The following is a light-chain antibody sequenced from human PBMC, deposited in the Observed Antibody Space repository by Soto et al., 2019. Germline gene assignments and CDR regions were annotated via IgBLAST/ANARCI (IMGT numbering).Light chain of an antibody. CDR3: HQYNDWPYT. J-gene: IGKJ2*01. Sequence: EILMTQSPVTLSVSPGERATLSCRASQSVGRTLAWYQHKPGQAPRLLIYGASTRATGIPARFSGSGSGTEFTLTINSLQSEDFAVYYCHQYNDWPYTFGQGTKLGIK. CDR1: QSVGRT. CDR2: GAS. V-gene: IGKV3-15*01.